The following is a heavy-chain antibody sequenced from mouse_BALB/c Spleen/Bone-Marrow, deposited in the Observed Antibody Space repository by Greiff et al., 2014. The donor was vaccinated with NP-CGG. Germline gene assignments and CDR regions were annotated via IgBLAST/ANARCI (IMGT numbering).Heavy chain of an antibody. CDR3: ARSRLPHYYVMDY. CDR2: INPYNGGT. D-gene: IGHD5-1*01. Sequence: VQLQQSGPELVKPGASMKISCKASYYSFTGYTMNWVKQSHGKNLEWIGLINPYNGGTTYNQKFKGKATLTVDKSSSTAYMELLSLTYEDSAVYYCARSRLPHYYVMDYWGQGTSVIVSS. J-gene: IGHJ4*01. V-gene: IGHV1-18*01. CDR1: YYSFTGYT.